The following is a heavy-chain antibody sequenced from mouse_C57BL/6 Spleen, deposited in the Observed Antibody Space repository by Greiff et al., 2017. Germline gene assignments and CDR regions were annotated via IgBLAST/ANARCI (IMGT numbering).Heavy chain of an antibody. CDR2: FYPGDGDT. CDR3: APQGGFDY. V-gene: IGHV1-82*01. D-gene: IGHD3-1*01. CDR1: GYAFSSSW. Sequence: QVQLQQSGPELVKPGASVKISCKASGYAFSSSWINWVKQRPGQGLEWIGRFYPGDGDTNYNGKFKGKATLTADKSSSTAYMQLSSLTSEDSAVYFCAPQGGFDYWGQGTTLTVSS. J-gene: IGHJ2*01.